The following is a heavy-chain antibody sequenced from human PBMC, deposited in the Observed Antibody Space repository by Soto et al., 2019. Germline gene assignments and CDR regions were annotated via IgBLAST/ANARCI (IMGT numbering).Heavy chain of an antibody. J-gene: IGHJ4*02. CDR3: AKDQFDY. V-gene: IGHV3-30*18. Sequence: QVQLVESGGGVVQPGRSLRLSCAASGFTFSSYGMHWVRQAPGKGLAWVAVISYDGSNKYYADSVKGRFTISRDNSKNTLYLKMNSLRAEDKAVYYCAKDQFDYWGQGTLVTVSS. CDR2: ISYDGSNK. CDR1: GFTFSSYG.